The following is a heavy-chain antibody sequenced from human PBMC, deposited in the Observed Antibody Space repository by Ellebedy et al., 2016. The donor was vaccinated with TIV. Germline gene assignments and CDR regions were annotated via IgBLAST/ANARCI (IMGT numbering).Heavy chain of an antibody. V-gene: IGHV3-30*03. Sequence: GESLKISCAASGFTFSSYDMHWVRQAPGKGLEWVAFISHDGTDKNYADSVKGRFTVSRDKTKNPLFLHMNSLRPEDTAVYSCARTLLSYSFDYWGQGTLVTVSS. CDR3: ARTLLSYSFDY. J-gene: IGHJ4*02. D-gene: IGHD2/OR15-2a*01. CDR1: GFTFSSYD. CDR2: ISHDGTDK.